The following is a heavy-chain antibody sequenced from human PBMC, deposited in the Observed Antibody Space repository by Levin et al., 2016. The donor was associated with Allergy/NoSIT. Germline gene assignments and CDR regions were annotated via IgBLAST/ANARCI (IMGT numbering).Heavy chain of an antibody. Sequence: GESLKISCATSGFNFNNYAMHWVRQVPGKGLEWVANIWHDGSRQDYADSVKGRFTISRDTSKTTVYLQMNSLRDEDTAVYYCARDAYGDKGLGGGFDIWGQGTMVSVSS. CDR2: IWHDGSRQ. CDR1: GFNFNNYA. D-gene: IGHD2-21*01. CDR3: ARDAYGDKGLGGGFDI. V-gene: IGHV3-33*01. J-gene: IGHJ3*02.